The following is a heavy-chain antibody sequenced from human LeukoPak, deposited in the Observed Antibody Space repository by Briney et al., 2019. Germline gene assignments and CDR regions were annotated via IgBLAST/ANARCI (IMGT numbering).Heavy chain of an antibody. J-gene: IGHJ4*02. CDR3: ASQKSGDPLFDH. CDR1: GLIFDDND. CDR2: ISWDGDST. D-gene: IGHD2-21*02. V-gene: IGHV3-43D*04. Sequence: GGSLRLYCAASGLIFDDNDMNWVRQAPGKGLGWVSLISWDGDSTYYADSVKGRFTIYRDNSKKSLYLQMNSLRAEDSALYYCASQKSGDPLFDHWGQGTLVTVSS.